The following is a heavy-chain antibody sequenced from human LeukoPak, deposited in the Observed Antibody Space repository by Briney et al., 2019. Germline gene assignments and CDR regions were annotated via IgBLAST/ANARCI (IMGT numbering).Heavy chain of an antibody. CDR2: IYYSGST. Sequence: SETLSLTCTVSGGSISSYYWSWIRQPPGKGLEWIGYIYYSGSTNYNPSLKSRVTISVDTSKNQFSLKLSSVTAADTAVYYCARFRYNYYYYGMDVWGQGTTVTVSS. V-gene: IGHV4-59*08. CDR3: ARFRYNYYYYGMDV. D-gene: IGHD5-18*01. CDR1: GGSISSYY. J-gene: IGHJ6*02.